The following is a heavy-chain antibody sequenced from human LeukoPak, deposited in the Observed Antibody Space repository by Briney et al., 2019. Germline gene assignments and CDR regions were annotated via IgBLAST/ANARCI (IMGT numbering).Heavy chain of an antibody. Sequence: GGSLRLSCAASGFTFSDYYMSRIRQAPGKGLEWVSYISSSGSTIYYADSVKGRFTISRDNAKNSLYLQMNSLRAEDTAVYYCAKAGLRYFDWFYFDYWGQGTLVTVSS. CDR1: GFTFSDYY. CDR2: ISSSGSTI. J-gene: IGHJ4*02. V-gene: IGHV3-11*01. D-gene: IGHD3-9*01. CDR3: AKAGLRYFDWFYFDY.